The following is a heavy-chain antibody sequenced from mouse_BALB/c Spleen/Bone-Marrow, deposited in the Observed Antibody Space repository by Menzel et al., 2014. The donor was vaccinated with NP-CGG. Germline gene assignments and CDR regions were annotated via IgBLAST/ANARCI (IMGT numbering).Heavy chain of an antibody. V-gene: IGHV3-2*02. D-gene: IGHD2-13*01. CDR2: INYNGFT. CDR1: GCSITSDYA. Sequence: EVQLQESGPGLVKPSQSLSLTCTVTGCSITSDYAWNWLRQLPGDKLECMGYINYNGFTTYNPSLKSRISITRDTSKNQFFLQLNSVTTEDTATYYCAREGDSAFAYWGQGTLVTVSA. CDR3: AREGDSAFAY. J-gene: IGHJ3*01.